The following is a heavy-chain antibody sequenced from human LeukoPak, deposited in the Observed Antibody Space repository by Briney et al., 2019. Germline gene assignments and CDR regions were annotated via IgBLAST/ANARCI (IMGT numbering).Heavy chain of an antibody. CDR1: GGSVSNTDYY. V-gene: IGHV4-39*01. D-gene: IGHD5-24*01. CDR3: ARQAWGDGFNSDY. Sequence: SETLSLTCTVSGGSVSNTDYYWGWIRQPPGKGLEWIGNVYYTGSTYYNPSLKSRVTISIDTSKNLFSLKLTSVTAADTAVYYCARQAWGDGFNSDYWAREPWSPSPQ. J-gene: IGHJ4*02. CDR2: VYYTGST.